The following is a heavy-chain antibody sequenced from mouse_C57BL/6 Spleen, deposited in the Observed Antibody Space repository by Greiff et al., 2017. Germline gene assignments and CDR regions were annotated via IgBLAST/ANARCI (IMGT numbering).Heavy chain of an antibody. V-gene: IGHV1-54*01. CDR1: EYAFTNYL. CDR2: INPGSGGT. CDR3: ARELRYYAMDY. D-gene: IGHD1-1*01. Sequence: QVQLQQSGAELVRPGTSVKVSCKASEYAFTNYLIEWVKQRPGQGLEWIGVINPGSGGTNYNEKFKGKATLTADKSSSTAYMQLSSLTSEDSAVYFCARELRYYAMDYWGQGTSVTVSS. J-gene: IGHJ4*01.